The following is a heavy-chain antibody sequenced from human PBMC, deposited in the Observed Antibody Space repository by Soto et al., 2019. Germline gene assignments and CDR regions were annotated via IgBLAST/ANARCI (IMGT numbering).Heavy chain of an antibody. D-gene: IGHD3-10*01. CDR3: ARRGMVRLFDY. CDR1: GYTFTSYA. J-gene: IGHJ4*02. V-gene: IGHV1-3*01. CDR2: INAGNGNT. Sequence: QVQLVQSGAEVKKPGASVKVSCKASGYTFTSYAMHWVRQAPGQRLEWMGWINAGNGNTKYSQKFQGRVTITRDTSASTADMELSSLRSEDTAVYYCARRGMVRLFDYWGQGTLVTVSS.